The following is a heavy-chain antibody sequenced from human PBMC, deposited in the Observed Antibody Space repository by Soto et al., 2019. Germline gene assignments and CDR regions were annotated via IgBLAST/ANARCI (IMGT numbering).Heavy chain of an antibody. CDR1: GFTFSDYY. CDR3: ARDHHRYSGYDYVDY. D-gene: IGHD5-12*01. CDR2: ISSSSSYT. J-gene: IGHJ4*02. V-gene: IGHV3-11*05. Sequence: QVQLVESGGGLVKPGGSLRLSCAASGFTFSDYYMSWIRQAPGKGLEWVSYISSSSSYTNYADSVKGRFTISRYNAKNSLYLQMNSLRAEDTAVYYCARDHHRYSGYDYVDYWGQGPLVTVSS.